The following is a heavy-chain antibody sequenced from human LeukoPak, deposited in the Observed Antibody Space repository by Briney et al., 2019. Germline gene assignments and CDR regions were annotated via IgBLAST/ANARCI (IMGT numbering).Heavy chain of an antibody. CDR1: GDCINSYY. CDR2: IYFSGST. J-gene: IGHJ6*02. V-gene: IGHV4-59*01. Sequence: KPSETLSLTCTVSGDCINSYYWSWIRQPPGKGLEWLGYIYFSGSTNYNPSLENRITISVDRSKSQFYLTLRSVTAADTAVYFCARDLNHGFNYYHYGLEVWGQGTTVTVSS. D-gene: IGHD3-9*01. CDR3: ARDLNHGFNYYHYGLEV.